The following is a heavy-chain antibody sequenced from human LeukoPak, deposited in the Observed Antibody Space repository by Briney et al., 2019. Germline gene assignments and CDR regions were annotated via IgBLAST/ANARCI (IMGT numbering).Heavy chain of an antibody. D-gene: IGHD2-15*01. Sequence: SETLSLTCTVSGGSISSYYWSWIRQPPGKGLEWVGYIYYSGSTNYNPSLKSRVTISVDTSKNQFSLKLTSVTAADTAVYYCARQGSGYYYAMDVWGQGTTVTVSS. J-gene: IGHJ6*02. V-gene: IGHV4-59*08. CDR2: IYYSGST. CDR1: GGSISSYY. CDR3: ARQGSGYYYAMDV.